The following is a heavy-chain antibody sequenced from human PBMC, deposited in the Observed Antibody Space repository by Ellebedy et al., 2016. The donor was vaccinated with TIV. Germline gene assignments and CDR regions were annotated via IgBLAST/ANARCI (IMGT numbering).Heavy chain of an antibody. Sequence: SVKVSCKASGGIFSSHGIRWVRQAPGQGLEWMGGIIPIFGTANYAQRFQGRVTITADESTSTAYMELSSLISEDTAVYYCARVGFYSNSWQFYFDSWGQGTLVTVSS. CDR1: GGIFSSHG. V-gene: IGHV1-69*13. J-gene: IGHJ4*02. CDR2: IIPIFGTA. D-gene: IGHD6-13*01. CDR3: ARVGFYSNSWQFYFDS.